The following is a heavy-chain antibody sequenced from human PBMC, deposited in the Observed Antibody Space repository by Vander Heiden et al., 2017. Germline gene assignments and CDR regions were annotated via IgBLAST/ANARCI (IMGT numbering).Heavy chain of an antibody. V-gene: IGHV3-30*18. Sequence: QVQLVESGGGVDQPGRSLRLPCAASGFTFSSYGMHWVRQAPGKGLEWVAVISYDGSNKYYADSVKGRFTISRDNSKNTLYLQMNSLRAEDTAVYYCAKDFTVTTEGFDYWGQGTLVTVSS. J-gene: IGHJ4*02. CDR1: GFTFSSYG. CDR2: ISYDGSNK. D-gene: IGHD4-17*01. CDR3: AKDFTVTTEGFDY.